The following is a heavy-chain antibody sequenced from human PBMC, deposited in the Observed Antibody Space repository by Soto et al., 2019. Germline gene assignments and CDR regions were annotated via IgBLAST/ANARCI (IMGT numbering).Heavy chain of an antibody. J-gene: IGHJ4*02. CDR3: AKVMSQNYYYPFDF. CDR1: GFTFSDYA. Sequence: WGSLRLSCTASGFTFSDYAMTWFRQAPGKGLEWVSTISGGSSVTYYGDSVKGRFTISRDNAKKTLFLQLNRLSAEDTATYYCAKVMSQNYYYPFDFWGQGTQGTVSS. CDR2: ISGGSSVT. D-gene: IGHD3-10*01. V-gene: IGHV3-23*01.